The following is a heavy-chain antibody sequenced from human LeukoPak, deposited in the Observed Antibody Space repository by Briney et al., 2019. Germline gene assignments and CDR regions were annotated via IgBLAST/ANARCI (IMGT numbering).Heavy chain of an antibody. CDR3: AKEWGLLSGDY. J-gene: IGHJ4*02. D-gene: IGHD5-12*01. CDR1: GFTFDDST. Sequence: GGSLRLSCAASGFTFDDSTMHWVRQAPGKGLEWVSLITWDGSTYSAGSVKGRFTISRDNSKNTLYLQMNSLRAEDTAVYYCAKEWGLLSGDYWGQGTLVTVSS. V-gene: IGHV3-43*01. CDR2: ITWDGST.